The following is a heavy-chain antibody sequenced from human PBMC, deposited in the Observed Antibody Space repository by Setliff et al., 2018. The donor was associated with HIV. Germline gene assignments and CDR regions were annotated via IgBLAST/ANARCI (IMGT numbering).Heavy chain of an antibody. D-gene: IGHD3-3*01. V-gene: IGHV4-34*01. Sequence: SETLSLTCAVYGGSFSGYYWSWIRQPPGKGLEWIREINHSGSTNYNPSLKSRVTISVDTSKNQFSLKLSSVTAADTAVYYCARVDGYDFWSGYYTPHAFDIWGQGTMVTVSS. J-gene: IGHJ3*02. CDR1: GGSFSGYY. CDR3: ARVDGYDFWSGYYTPHAFDI. CDR2: INHSGST.